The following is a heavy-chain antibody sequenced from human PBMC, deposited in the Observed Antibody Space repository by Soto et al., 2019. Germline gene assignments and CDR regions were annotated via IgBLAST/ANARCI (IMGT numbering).Heavy chain of an antibody. CDR1: GFTFSSYA. V-gene: IGHV3-23*01. Sequence: EVQLLESGGGLVQPGGSLRLSCAASGFTFSSYAMSWVRQAPGKGLEWVSAISGSGGSTYYADSVKGRFTISRDNYKHTLYLQMNSMRDEETAVYYCAKGLLAGATGYFDYWGQGTLVTVSA. J-gene: IGHJ4*02. D-gene: IGHD1-26*01. CDR3: AKGLLAGATGYFDY. CDR2: ISGSGGST.